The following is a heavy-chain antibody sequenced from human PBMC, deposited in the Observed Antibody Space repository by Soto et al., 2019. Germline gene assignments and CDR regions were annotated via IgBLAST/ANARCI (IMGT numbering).Heavy chain of an antibody. J-gene: IGHJ4*02. V-gene: IGHV3-23*01. Sequence: PGGSLRLSCAASGFTFSNYGMTWVRQAPGKGLEWVSNISEGGGKIYYADSVKGRFTISRDNSKNTLYLQMNSLRAEDTAVYYCAKDTYDSSGYSPDFDYWGQGTLVTVSS. CDR1: GFTFSNYG. CDR3: AKDTYDSSGYSPDFDY. D-gene: IGHD3-22*01. CDR2: ISEGGGKI.